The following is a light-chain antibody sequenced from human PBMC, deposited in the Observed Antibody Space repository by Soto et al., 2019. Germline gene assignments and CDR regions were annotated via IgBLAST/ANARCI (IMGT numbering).Light chain of an antibody. CDR3: KQSDTPPFP. CDR2: GAS. V-gene: IGKV1-39*01. CDR1: QSITTY. Sequence: DIQMTQSPSSLSASVGDRVTITCRASQSITTYLNWYQQRSGKAPKLLIYGASSLQSGVPSRFAGSGSGTDFTLTTSSLHPEVFAPYSCKQSDTPPFPFGGGTKVEPK. J-gene: IGKJ4*01.